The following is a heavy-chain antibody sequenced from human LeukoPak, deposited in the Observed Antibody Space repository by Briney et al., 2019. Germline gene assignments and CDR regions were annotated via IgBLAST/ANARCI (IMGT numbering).Heavy chain of an antibody. D-gene: IGHD6-13*01. CDR1: GGSISSYY. Sequence: SETLSLTCTVSGGSISSYYWSWIRQPPGKGLEWIGYIYYSGSTNYNPSLKSRVTISVDTSKNQFSLKLSSVTAADTAVYYCARVSESSSWYGRDWFDPWGQGTLVTVSS. J-gene: IGHJ5*02. CDR2: IYYSGST. V-gene: IGHV4-59*08. CDR3: ARVSESSSWYGRDWFDP.